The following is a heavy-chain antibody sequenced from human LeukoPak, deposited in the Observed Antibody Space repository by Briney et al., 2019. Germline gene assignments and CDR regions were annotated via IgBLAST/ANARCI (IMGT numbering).Heavy chain of an antibody. CDR3: ARGGWWELLPGQDYCDH. CDR2: INPKSGAT. V-gene: IGHV1-2*02. D-gene: IGHD1-26*01. Sequence: ASVKVSCKASGYTFTDYYIHWVRQAPGQGLDWMGWINPKSGATKSAKKFQGRVTVTRDSSISTVYLELSSLTSDDTAVYYCARGGWWELLPGQDYCDHWGQGTLVPVSS. CDR1: GYTFTDYY. J-gene: IGHJ4*02.